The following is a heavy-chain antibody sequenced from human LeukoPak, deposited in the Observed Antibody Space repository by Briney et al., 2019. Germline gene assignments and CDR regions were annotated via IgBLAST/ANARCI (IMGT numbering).Heavy chain of an antibody. D-gene: IGHD3-22*01. V-gene: IGHV3-23*01. CDR1: GFTFSSYA. CDR3: ARRPSESSGYKYFQD. Sequence: PSGSLRLSCAASGFTFSSYARSWVRQAPGKGLEWVSAISGSGISTYYADPVRGRFTTARDNSKSTLYLQIRRMRVEDTAVYYCARRPSESSGYKYFQDWGQGTLVTVSS. J-gene: IGHJ1*01. CDR2: ISGSGIST.